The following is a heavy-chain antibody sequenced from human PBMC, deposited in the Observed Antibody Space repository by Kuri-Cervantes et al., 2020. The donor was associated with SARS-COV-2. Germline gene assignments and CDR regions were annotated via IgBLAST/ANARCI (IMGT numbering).Heavy chain of an antibody. CDR2: IYPGDSDT. CDR1: GYSFTSYW. V-gene: IGHV5-51*01. CDR3: ARLNSSWYPHYFDY. D-gene: IGHD6-13*01. J-gene: IGHJ4*02. Sequence: KVSCKGSGYSFTSYWIGWVRQMPGKGLEWMGIIYPGDSDTRYSPSFQGQVTISADKSISTAYLQWSSLKASDTVMYYCARLNSSWYPHYFDYWGQGTLVTVSS.